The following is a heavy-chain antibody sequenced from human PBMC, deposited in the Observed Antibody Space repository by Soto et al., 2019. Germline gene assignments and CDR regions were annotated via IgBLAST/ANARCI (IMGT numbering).Heavy chain of an antibody. Sequence: GESLKISCAASGFTFSSYAMHWVRQAPGKGLEWVAVISYDGSNKYYADSVKGRFTISRDNSKNTLYLLMNSLRAEDTSVYYCARSSGDCSMTSCYGLRDFAWLLDYWGQGTLVTVSS. V-gene: IGHV3-30-3*01. D-gene: IGHD2-2*01. CDR1: GFTFSSYA. CDR2: ISYDGSNK. CDR3: ARSSGDCSMTSCYGLRDFAWLLDY. J-gene: IGHJ4*02.